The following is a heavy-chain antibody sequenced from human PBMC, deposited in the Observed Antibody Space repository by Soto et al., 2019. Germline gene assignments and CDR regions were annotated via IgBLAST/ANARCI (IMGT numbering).Heavy chain of an antibody. CDR1: GGTFSSYA. CDR3: ARDQGRYYYYSSGKKSWFDP. D-gene: IGHD3-22*01. J-gene: IGHJ5*02. Sequence: QVQLVQSGAEVKKPGSSVKVSCKASGGTFSSYAISWVRQAPGQGLEWMGGIIPIFGTANYAQKFQGRVTITADESTGTAYMELSSLRSEDTAVYYCARDQGRYYYYSSGKKSWFDPWGQGTLVTVSS. V-gene: IGHV1-69*01. CDR2: IIPIFGTA.